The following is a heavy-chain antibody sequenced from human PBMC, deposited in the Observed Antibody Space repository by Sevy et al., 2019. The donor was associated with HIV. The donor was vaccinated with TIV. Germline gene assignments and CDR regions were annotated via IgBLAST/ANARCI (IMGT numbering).Heavy chain of an antibody. CDR1: GFTFSSYW. J-gene: IGHJ3*02. V-gene: IGHV3-74*03. D-gene: IGHD1-26*01. CDR2: INTDGTIT. Sequence: GGSLRLSCAASGFTFSSYWMHWVRQSPGKGLEWVSRINTDGTITTYADSVKGRFTISRDNAKNTLYMEMNSLRSEDTAVYYCARGGSLGAVDIWGRGTLVTVSS. CDR3: ARGGSLGAVDI.